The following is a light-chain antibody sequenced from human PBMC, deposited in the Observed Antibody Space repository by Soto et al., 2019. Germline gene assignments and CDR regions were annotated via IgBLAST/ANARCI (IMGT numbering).Light chain of an antibody. CDR1: QSVSSY. V-gene: IGKV3-11*01. Sequence: EIVLTPSPATLSLSPGERATLSCRASQSVSSYLAWYQQKPGQAPRLLIYDASNRATGIPARFSGSGSGTDFTLTISSPEPEDFAVYYCQQRSNWPPITFGQGTRLEI. CDR2: DAS. CDR3: QQRSNWPPIT. J-gene: IGKJ5*01.